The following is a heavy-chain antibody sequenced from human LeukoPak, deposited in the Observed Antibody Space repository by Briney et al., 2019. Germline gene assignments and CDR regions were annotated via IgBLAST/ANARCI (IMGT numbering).Heavy chain of an antibody. V-gene: IGHV1-69*04. CDR2: IIPILGLA. Sequence: ASVKVSCKASGGTFSSYAISWVRQAPGQGLERMGRIIPILGLANYAQKFQGRVTITADKSTSTAYMELSSLRSEDTAVYYCARDPLVGWTGEFDYWGQGTLVTVSS. CDR3: ARDPLVGWTGEFDY. CDR1: GGTFSSYA. D-gene: IGHD1-14*01. J-gene: IGHJ4*02.